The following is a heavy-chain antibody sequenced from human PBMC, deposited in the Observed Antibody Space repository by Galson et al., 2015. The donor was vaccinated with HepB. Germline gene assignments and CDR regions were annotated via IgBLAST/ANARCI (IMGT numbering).Heavy chain of an antibody. CDR3: ARSTGYYDSSGYFFDY. Sequence: SVKVSCKASGGTFSSYTISWVRQAPGQGLEWMGRIIPILGIANYAQKFQGRVTITADKSTSTAYMELSSLRSEDTAVYYCARSTGYYDSSGYFFDYWGQGTLVTVSS. CDR1: GGTFSSYT. J-gene: IGHJ4*02. V-gene: IGHV1-69*02. D-gene: IGHD3-22*01. CDR2: IIPILGIA.